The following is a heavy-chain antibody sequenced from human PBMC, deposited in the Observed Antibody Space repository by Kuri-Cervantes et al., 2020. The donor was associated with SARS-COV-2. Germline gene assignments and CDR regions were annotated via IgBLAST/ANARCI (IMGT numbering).Heavy chain of an antibody. CDR3: VIVDTAMVGFGDY. CDR2: ISYDGSNK. J-gene: IGHJ4*02. D-gene: IGHD5-18*01. V-gene: IGHV3-30-3*01. Sequence: GESLKISCAASGFTFISYAMHWVRQAPGKGLEWVAVISYDGSNKYFAESVKGRFTISRDNSKNTLYLQMSSLRAEDTAMYYCVIVDTAMVGFGDYWGQGTLVTVSS. CDR1: GFTFISYA.